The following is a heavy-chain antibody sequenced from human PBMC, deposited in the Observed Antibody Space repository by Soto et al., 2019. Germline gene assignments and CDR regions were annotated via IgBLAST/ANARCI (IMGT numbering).Heavy chain of an antibody. V-gene: IGHV1-18*04. Sequence: ASVKVSCKTSGYTFITYDISWVRQAPGQGLEWVGLISPSSGRANYAQKLQGRITMTTDTSTSTAYMELRSLRSDDTAVYYCAKDRPVTTRFDYWGQGTLVTVSS. D-gene: IGHD4-17*01. J-gene: IGHJ4*02. CDR3: AKDRPVTTRFDY. CDR2: ISPSSGRA. CDR1: GYTFITYD.